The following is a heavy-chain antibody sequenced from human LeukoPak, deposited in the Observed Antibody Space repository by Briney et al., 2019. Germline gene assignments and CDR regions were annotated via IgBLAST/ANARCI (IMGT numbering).Heavy chain of an antibody. CDR2: ISAYNGNT. CDR1: GYTFTSYD. CDR3: ARVAWGYYDYVWGSYRPTEMRYYYTDV. D-gene: IGHD3-16*02. Sequence: ASVKVSCKASGYTFTSYDISWVRQAPGQGLEWMGWISAYNGNTNYAQKLQGRVTMTTDTSTSTAYMELRSLRSDDTAVYCCARVAWGYYDYVWGSYRPTEMRYYYTDVWGKGTTVTISS. J-gene: IGHJ6*03. V-gene: IGHV1-18*01.